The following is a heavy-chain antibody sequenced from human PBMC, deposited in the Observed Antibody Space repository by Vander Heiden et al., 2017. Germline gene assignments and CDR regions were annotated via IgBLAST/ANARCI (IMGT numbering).Heavy chain of an antibody. CDR1: GYSFTSYW. CDR2: INPGDSDT. J-gene: IGHJ5*02. CDR3: ARWIRGMVAARFDL. Sequence: EVQLVQSGAEVKKPGESLKISCQGSGYSFTSYWIGWVGQIAGKGLGWMRIINPGDSDTRYSPSFQGQVTISADKSISTAYLQWSSLKASDTAMYYCARWIRGMVAARFDLWGQGTLVTVSS. V-gene: IGHV5-51*01. D-gene: IGHD2-15*01.